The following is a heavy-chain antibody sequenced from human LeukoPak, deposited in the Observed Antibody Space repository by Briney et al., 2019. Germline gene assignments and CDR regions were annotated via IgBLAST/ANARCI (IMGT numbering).Heavy chain of an antibody. CDR2: ISRSSSTI. CDR3: AREGGGVTAINY. J-gene: IGHJ4*02. V-gene: IGHV3-48*04. D-gene: IGHD2-21*02. Sequence: QPGGSLRLSCAASGFTFSSYSMNWVRQAPGKGLEGVSYISRSSSTIYYADSVKVRFTISRDNAKNSLDLQMNSVRCEDTAVYYWAREGGGVTAINYWGQGTLVTVSS. CDR1: GFTFSSYS.